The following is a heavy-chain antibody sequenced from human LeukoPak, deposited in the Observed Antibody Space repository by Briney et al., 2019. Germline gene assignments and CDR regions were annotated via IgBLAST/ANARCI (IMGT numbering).Heavy chain of an antibody. CDR1: GGSISSGNYY. J-gene: IGHJ5*02. D-gene: IGHD3-10*01. Sequence: SETLSLTCTVSGGSISSGNYYWNWVHQHPGKGLEWIGYIHHSGSTYYNPSLKSRVIISVDTSKNQFSLKLNSVTAADTAVYYCASYGSGSYRFDPWGQGTLVTVSS. CDR3: ASYGSGSYRFDP. V-gene: IGHV4-31*03. CDR2: IHHSGST.